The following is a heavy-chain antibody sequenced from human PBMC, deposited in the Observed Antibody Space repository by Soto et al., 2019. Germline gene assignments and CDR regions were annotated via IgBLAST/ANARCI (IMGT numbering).Heavy chain of an antibody. V-gene: IGHV3-21*01. CDR3: ARAYCRGGSCYSGDLFDY. CDR1: GFTFSSYS. J-gene: IGHJ4*02. D-gene: IGHD2-15*01. CDR2: ISSSSSYI. Sequence: GGSLRLSCAASGFTFSSYSMNWVRQAPGEGLEWVSSISSSSSYIYYADSLKGRFTISRDNAKNSLYLQVNSLRAEDTAVYYCARAYCRGGSCYSGDLFDYWGQGTLVTVSS.